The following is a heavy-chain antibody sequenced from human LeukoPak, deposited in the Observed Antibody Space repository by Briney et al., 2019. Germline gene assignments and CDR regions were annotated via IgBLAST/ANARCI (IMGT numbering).Heavy chain of an antibody. CDR3: ARDIPPYYGMDV. CDR2: IYHSGST. J-gene: IGHJ6*02. Sequence: SGTLSLTCAVSGGSISSSNWWSWVRQPPGKGLEWIGEIYHSGSTNYNPSLKSRVTISVGKSKNQFSLKLSSVTAADTAVYYCARDIPPYYGMDVWGQGTTVTVSS. V-gene: IGHV4-4*02. CDR1: GGSISSSNW.